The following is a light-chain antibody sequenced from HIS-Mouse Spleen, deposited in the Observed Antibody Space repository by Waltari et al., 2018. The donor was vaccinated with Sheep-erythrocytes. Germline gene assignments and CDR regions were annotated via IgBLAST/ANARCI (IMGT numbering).Light chain of an antibody. CDR1: SSDVGGYNY. CDR3: SSYTSSSTQV. CDR2: EVS. V-gene: IGLV2-14*01. J-gene: IGLJ2*01. Sequence: QSALTQPASVSGSPGQSITISCTGTSSDVGGYNYVSWYQQHPGKAPKLMIYEVSNRPSGVSNRFSGSKSGNTASLTISGLQAEDKADYYCSSYTSSSTQVFGGGTKLTVL.